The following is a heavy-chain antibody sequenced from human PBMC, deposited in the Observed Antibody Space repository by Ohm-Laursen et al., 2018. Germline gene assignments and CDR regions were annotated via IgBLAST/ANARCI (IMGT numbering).Heavy chain of an antibody. CDR1: GGSFSGYD. V-gene: IGHV4-34*01. CDR2: INHSGRT. Sequence: GTLSLTCAVYGGSFSGYDWSWIRQPPGKGLEWIGEINHSGRTNYNPSLRSRVIISVDTSKNQFSLKLSSVTAADTAVYYCARDHGRYCSGGSCNDFDYWGQGTLVTVSS. CDR3: ARDHGRYCSGGSCNDFDY. D-gene: IGHD2-15*01. J-gene: IGHJ4*02.